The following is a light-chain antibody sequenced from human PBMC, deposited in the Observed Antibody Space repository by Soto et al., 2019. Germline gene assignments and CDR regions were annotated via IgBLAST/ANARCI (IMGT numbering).Light chain of an antibody. CDR2: GAS. J-gene: IGKJ1*01. Sequence: SPPADSLMAPSGEWATINRKSSHTIFYSSNNNDFLAWYQQKAGQAPRLLVYGASFKATGIPGRFSGSGSGTDFTLTISMQQADFLTVYCCQQYTYSPRTFGQGTKVDI. CDR1: HTIFYSSNNNDF. V-gene: IGKV4-1*01. CDR3: QQYTYSPRT.